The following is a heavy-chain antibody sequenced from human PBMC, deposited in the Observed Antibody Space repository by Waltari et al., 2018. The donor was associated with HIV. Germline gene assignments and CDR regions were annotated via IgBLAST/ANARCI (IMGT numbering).Heavy chain of an antibody. V-gene: IGHV3-23*04. CDR1: GFTFSSYA. CDR2: ISGSGGST. J-gene: IGHJ3*02. CDR3: AKVRLSSGYYPFDAFDI. Sequence: EVQLVESGGGLVQPGGSLRLSCAASGFTFSSYAMSWVRQAPGQGLEWVSAISGSGGSTYYADSVKGRFTISRDNSKNTLYLQMNSLRAEDTAVYYCAKVRLSSGYYPFDAFDIWGQGTMVTVSS. D-gene: IGHD3-22*01.